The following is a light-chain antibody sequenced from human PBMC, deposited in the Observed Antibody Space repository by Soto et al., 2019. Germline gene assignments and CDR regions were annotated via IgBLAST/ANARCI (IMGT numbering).Light chain of an antibody. V-gene: IGLV2-14*01. CDR3: SSYTGSNTPVV. Sequence: QSALTQPASVSGSPGQSITISCTGTSSDVGGYNYVSWYQQHPGKAPNLIIFDVSNRPSGVSNRFSGSKSGNSASLTIYGLQAEDEADYYCSSYTGSNTPVVFGGGTKLTVL. CDR1: SSDVGGYNY. J-gene: IGLJ2*01. CDR2: DVS.